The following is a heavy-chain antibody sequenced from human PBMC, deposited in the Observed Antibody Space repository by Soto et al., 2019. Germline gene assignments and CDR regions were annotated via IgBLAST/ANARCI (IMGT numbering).Heavy chain of an antibody. J-gene: IGHJ5*02. V-gene: IGHV1-18*01. CDR2: ISAYNGNT. Sequence: ASVKVSCKASGYTFTSYGISWVRQAPGQGLEWMGWISAYNGNTNYAQKLQGRVTMTTDTSTSTAYMELRSLRSDDTAVYYCAREGGSDTMVRGFMPWFDPWGQGTLVTVSS. CDR1: GYTFTSYG. D-gene: IGHD3-10*01. CDR3: AREGGSDTMVRGFMPWFDP.